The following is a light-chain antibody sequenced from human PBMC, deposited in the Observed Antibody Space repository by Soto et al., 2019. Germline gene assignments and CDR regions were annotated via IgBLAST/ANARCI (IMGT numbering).Light chain of an antibody. CDR3: QQYYSYPYT. V-gene: IGKV1-8*01. Sequence: AIRMTQSPSSFSASSGDRVTLTCRASQGSSSYLAWYHQKPGIAHKLLIYAASTSQSGVPSRFSGSGSGTDFTLTISCLQSEDFATYYCQQYYSYPYTFGQGTKLEIK. CDR2: AAS. J-gene: IGKJ2*01. CDR1: QGSSSY.